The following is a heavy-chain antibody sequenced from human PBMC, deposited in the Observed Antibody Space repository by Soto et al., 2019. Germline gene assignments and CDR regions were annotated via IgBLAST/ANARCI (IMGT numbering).Heavy chain of an antibody. CDR2: IIPILGTA. CDR1: GGTFSSYA. J-gene: IGHJ6*02. Sequence: QVQLVQSGAEVKKPGSSVKVSCKASGGTFSSYAISWVRQAPGQGLEWMGGIIPILGTANYAQKFQGRVXIXAXXSTSTAYMALSSLRSEDTAVYYCATTVTTSYGMDVWGQGTTVTVSS. D-gene: IGHD4-17*01. V-gene: IGHV1-69*12. CDR3: ATTVTTSYGMDV.